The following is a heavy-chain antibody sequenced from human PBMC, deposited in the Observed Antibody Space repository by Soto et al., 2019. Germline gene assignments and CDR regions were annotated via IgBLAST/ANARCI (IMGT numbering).Heavy chain of an antibody. V-gene: IGHV3-23*01. Sequence: LRLSCAASGFTFTFYAMSWVRQAPGKGLQWVSGITGSGDITYYADSVKDRFTISRDNSKNTLYLQMNSLRAEDTAVYYCAKEEDSGGYKGFSFDFWGQGALVTVSS. CDR3: AKEEDSGGYKGFSFDF. J-gene: IGHJ4*02. CDR2: ITGSGDIT. CDR1: GFTFTFYA. D-gene: IGHD3-22*01.